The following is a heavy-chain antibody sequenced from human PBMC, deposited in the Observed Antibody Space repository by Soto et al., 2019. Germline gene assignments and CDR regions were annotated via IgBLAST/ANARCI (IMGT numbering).Heavy chain of an antibody. D-gene: IGHD3-16*01. CDR2: IYYSGST. J-gene: IGHJ4*02. CDR1: GGSISSGDYY. CDR3: ARHAAYDSVWGKSDGSDY. Sequence: ASETLSLTCTVSGGSISSGDYYWSWIRQPPGKGLEWIGYIYYSGSTYYNPSLKSRVTISVDTSKNQFSLHLSSVTAADTAVYYCARHAAYDSVWGKSDGSDYWGQGTLVTVSS. V-gene: IGHV4-30-4*01.